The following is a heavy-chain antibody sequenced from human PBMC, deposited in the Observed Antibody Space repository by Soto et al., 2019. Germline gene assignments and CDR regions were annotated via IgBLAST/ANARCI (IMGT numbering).Heavy chain of an antibody. CDR2: IWYDGSNE. D-gene: IGHD6-13*01. V-gene: IGHV3-33*01. CDR1: GFTFSSYG. J-gene: IGHJ4*02. Sequence: PWGSLRLSCAASGFTFSSYGMHWVRPAPGKGLEWVAVIWYDGSNEYYADSVKGRFTISRDNSKNTLYLQMNSLRAEDTAVYYCARAQYSSRWYPFDYWGQGTLVTVSS. CDR3: ARAQYSSRWYPFDY.